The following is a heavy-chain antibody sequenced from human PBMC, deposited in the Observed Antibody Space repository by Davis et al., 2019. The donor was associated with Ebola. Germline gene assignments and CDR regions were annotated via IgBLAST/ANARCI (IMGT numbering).Heavy chain of an antibody. CDR3: AREKSRDFDWLLFDY. CDR1: RYTFTSYG. V-gene: IGHV1-18*01. J-gene: IGHJ4*02. Sequence: ASVNVSCKASRYTFTSYGISWVRQAPRHGLEWMGWLSPYNGNTNYAQKLQGRVTMTTDTSTSTAYMELRSLRSDDTAVYYCAREKSRDFDWLLFDYWGQGTLVTVSS. CDR2: LSPYNGNT. D-gene: IGHD3-9*01.